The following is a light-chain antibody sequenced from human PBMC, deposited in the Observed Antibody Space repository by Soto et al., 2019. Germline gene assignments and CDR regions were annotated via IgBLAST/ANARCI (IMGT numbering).Light chain of an antibody. Sequence: EIVLTQSPATLSVSPWETATLSCRASQSVGSNLAWYQQKTGQAPSLLIYGESTRATGIPDRFSGSGSGTELNLTISRLQSEDCAVYYCQKYKNWPWTCGQGTKVDIK. CDR2: GES. CDR1: QSVGSN. J-gene: IGKJ1*01. CDR3: QKYKNWPWT. V-gene: IGKV3-15*01.